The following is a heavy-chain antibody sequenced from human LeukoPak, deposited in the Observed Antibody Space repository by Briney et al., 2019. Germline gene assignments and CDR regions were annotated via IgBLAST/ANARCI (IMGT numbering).Heavy chain of an antibody. J-gene: IGHJ5*02. D-gene: IGHD2-2*01. V-gene: IGHV4-39*07. CDR3: ARIVVVPAARFDP. CDR1: GGSISSSSYY. CDR2: IYYSGST. Sequence: SETLSLTCTVSGGSISSSSYYWGWIRQPPGKGLEWIGSIYYSGSTYYNPSLKSRVTISVDTSKNQFSLELSSVTAADTAVYYCARIVVVPAARFDPWGQGTLVTVSS.